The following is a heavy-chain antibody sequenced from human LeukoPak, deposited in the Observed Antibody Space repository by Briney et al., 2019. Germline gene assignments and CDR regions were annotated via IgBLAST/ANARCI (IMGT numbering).Heavy chain of an antibody. CDR2: IYTSGST. J-gene: IGHJ3*02. Sequence: SQTLSLTCTVSGGSISSGSYYWSWIRQPAGKGLEWIGRIYTSGSTNYNPSLKSRVTISVDTSKNQFSLKLSSVTAADTAVYYCARDRCSSTSCYTLDAFDIWGQGTMVTVSS. D-gene: IGHD2-2*02. CDR3: ARDRCSSTSCYTLDAFDI. V-gene: IGHV4-61*02. CDR1: GGSISSGSYY.